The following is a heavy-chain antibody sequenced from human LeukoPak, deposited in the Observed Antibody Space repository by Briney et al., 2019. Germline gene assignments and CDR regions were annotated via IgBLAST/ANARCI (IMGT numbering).Heavy chain of an antibody. D-gene: IGHD3-16*02. CDR1: GFTFSNYA. Sequence: PGGSLRLSCAASGFTFSNYAMRWVRQAPGKGLEWVSTITSTGDSTYYADSVKGRFTISRDNSKNTLYLQMNSLRDDDTAVYYCARAPYGVGYTAERDYWGQGTLVTVSS. CDR2: ITSTGDST. V-gene: IGHV3-23*01. J-gene: IGHJ4*02. CDR3: ARAPYGVGYTAERDY.